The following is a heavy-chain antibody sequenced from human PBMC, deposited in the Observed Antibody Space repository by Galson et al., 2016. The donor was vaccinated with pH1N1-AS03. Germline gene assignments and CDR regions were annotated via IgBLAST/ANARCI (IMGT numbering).Heavy chain of an antibody. D-gene: IGHD5-18*01. CDR3: AREGHTAVAAPSFDY. CDR2: ISSDGGST. CDR1: GFTFSTYA. J-gene: IGHJ4*02. Sequence: SLRLSCAASGFTFSTYAMHWVRQAPGKGLEYLSTISSDGGSTYYANSVKGRFTISRDNSKNTLYLQMGSLRAEDMAVYYCAREGHTAVAAPSFDYWGQGTLVTVSS. V-gene: IGHV3-64*01.